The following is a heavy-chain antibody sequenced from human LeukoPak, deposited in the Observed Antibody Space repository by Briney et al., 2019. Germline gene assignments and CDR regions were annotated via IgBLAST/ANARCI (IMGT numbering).Heavy chain of an antibody. Sequence: SGPTLVKPTQTLTLTCTFSGFSLSSGAEGVGWVRQPPGKALEWLSLIYWDDDTRYSPSLNNRLSITKDTSKNQVVLTLSNLDPLDTATYYCAHRLLPSAGAYDFWGPGTMVTVSS. CDR1: GFSLSSGAEG. CDR2: IYWDDDT. D-gene: IGHD2-15*01. J-gene: IGHJ3*01. V-gene: IGHV2-5*02. CDR3: AHRLLPSAGAYDF.